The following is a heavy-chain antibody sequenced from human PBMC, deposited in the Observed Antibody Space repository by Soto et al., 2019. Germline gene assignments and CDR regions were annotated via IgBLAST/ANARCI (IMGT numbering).Heavy chain of an antibody. V-gene: IGHV5-51*01. CDR2: IYPDDSDT. D-gene: IGHD6-13*01. CDR1: GYSFTGYW. Sequence: GESLKISCKGAGYSFTGYWIVWVRQMPGKGLEWMGIIYPDDSDTRYNPSFQGHVTISADKSINTAYLQWSSLEASDTAMYYCARHWPQQPLDPWGQGTLVTVSS. CDR3: ARHWPQQPLDP. J-gene: IGHJ5*02.